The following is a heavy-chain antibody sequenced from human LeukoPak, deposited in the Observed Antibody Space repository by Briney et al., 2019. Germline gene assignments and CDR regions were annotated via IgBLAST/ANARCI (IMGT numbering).Heavy chain of an antibody. CDR1: GYSISSGYY. CDR3: ARSRRSWPTFDY. Sequence: PSETLSLTCTVSGYSISSGYYWGWIRQPPGKGLEWIGSIYHSGSTYYNPSLKSRVTISVDTSKNQFSLKLTSVTATDTAVYYCARSRRSWPTFDYWGQGTLVTVSS. J-gene: IGHJ4*02. CDR2: IYHSGST. V-gene: IGHV4-38-2*02. D-gene: IGHD6-13*01.